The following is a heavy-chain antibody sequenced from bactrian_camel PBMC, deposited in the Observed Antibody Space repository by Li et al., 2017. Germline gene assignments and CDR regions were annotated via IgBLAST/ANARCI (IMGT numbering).Heavy chain of an antibody. CDR2: ISREGTA. V-gene: IGHV3S55*01. J-gene: IGHJ7*01. CDR1: GFTFNDSK. Sequence: HVQLVESGGGSVEAGGSLILSCTASGFTFNDSKMGWYRQTPGTVCELVASISREGTAYYVDSVKGRFTISRDNAKKTLDLQMNSLKPEDAGTYYCAVAIRGMCGASWFCHNRDGIDYWGEGTQVTVS. D-gene: IGHD3*01.